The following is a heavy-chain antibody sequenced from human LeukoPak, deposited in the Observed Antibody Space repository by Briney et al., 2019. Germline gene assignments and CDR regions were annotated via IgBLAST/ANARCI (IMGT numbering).Heavy chain of an antibody. CDR1: GFTFSSYG. Sequence: GRSLRLSCAASGFTFSSYGMHWVRQAPGKGLEWVSAISGSGGSTYYADSVKGRFTISRDNSKNTLYLQMNSLRAEDTAVYYCAKDLGYYDSSGSLVTDAFDIWGQGTMVTVSS. CDR2: ISGSGGST. D-gene: IGHD3-22*01. CDR3: AKDLGYYDSSGSLVTDAFDI. V-gene: IGHV3-23*01. J-gene: IGHJ3*02.